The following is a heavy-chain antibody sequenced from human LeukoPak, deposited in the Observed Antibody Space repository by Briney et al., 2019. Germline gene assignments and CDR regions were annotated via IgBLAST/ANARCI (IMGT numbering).Heavy chain of an antibody. V-gene: IGHV4-59*04. D-gene: IGHD1-1*01. CDR3: AVENY. CDR1: GGSISSYY. J-gene: IGHJ4*02. Sequence: KTSETLSLTCTVSGGSISSYYWSWIRQPPGKGLEWIGYIYYSGSTYYNPSLKSRVTISVDTSKNQFSLKLSSVTAADTAVYYCAVENYWGQGTLVTVSS. CDR2: IYYSGST.